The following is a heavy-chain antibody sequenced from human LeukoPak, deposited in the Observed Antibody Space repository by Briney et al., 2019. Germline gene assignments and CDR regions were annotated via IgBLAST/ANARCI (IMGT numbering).Heavy chain of an antibody. Sequence: PGGSLRLSCAASGFTFSSYSMNWVRQAPGKGLEWVSYISSSSGTIYCADSLKGRFTISRDNAKNSLYLQMNSLRAEDTAVYYCARGFHRRLYDSSAYYSYWGQGTLVTVSS. CDR1: GFTFSSYS. J-gene: IGHJ4*02. CDR3: ARGFHRRLYDSSAYYSY. V-gene: IGHV3-48*01. CDR2: ISSSSGTI. D-gene: IGHD3-22*01.